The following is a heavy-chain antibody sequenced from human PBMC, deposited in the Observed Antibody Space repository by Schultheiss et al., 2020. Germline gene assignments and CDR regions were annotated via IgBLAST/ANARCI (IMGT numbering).Heavy chain of an antibody. Sequence: SETLSLTCAVYGGSFSGYYWSWIRQPPGKGLEWIGEINHSGSTNYNPSLKSRVTISVDTSKNQFSLKLSSVTAADTAVYYCARGWRVVRGVTTKNWFDPWGQGTLVTVS. CDR3: ARGWRVVRGVTTKNWFDP. V-gene: IGHV4-34*01. CDR1: GGSFSGYY. J-gene: IGHJ5*02. D-gene: IGHD3-10*01. CDR2: INHSGST.